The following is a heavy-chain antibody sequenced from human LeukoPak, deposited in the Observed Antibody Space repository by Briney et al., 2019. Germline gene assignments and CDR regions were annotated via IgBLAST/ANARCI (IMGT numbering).Heavy chain of an antibody. CDR1: GGSSSSSSYY. J-gene: IGHJ1*01. Sequence: SETLSLTCTVSGGSSSSSSYYWGWIRQPPGKGLEWIGSIYYSGSTYYNPSLKSRVTISVDTSKNQFSLKLSSVTAADTAVYYCASLTGYSSSWISAEYFQHWGQGTLVTVSS. D-gene: IGHD6-13*01. V-gene: IGHV4-39*01. CDR3: ASLTGYSSSWISAEYFQH. CDR2: IYYSGST.